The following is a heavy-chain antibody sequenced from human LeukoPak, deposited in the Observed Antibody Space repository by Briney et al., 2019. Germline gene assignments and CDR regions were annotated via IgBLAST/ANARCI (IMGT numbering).Heavy chain of an antibody. D-gene: IGHD6-13*01. CDR2: IYYSGST. V-gene: IGHV4-39*07. CDR3: ARTNGIAAAGPFDY. Sequence: SETLSLTCTVSGGSISSSSYYWGWIRQPPGKGLEWIGSIYYSGSTYYNPSLKSRVTISVDTSKNQFSLKLSSVTAADTAVYYCARTNGIAAAGPFDYWGQGTLVTVSS. J-gene: IGHJ4*02. CDR1: GGSISSSSYY.